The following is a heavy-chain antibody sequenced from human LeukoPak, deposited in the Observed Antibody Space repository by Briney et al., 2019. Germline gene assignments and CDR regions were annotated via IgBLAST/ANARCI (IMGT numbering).Heavy chain of an antibody. CDR1: GFTFSSYA. J-gene: IGHJ4*02. D-gene: IGHD6-19*01. Sequence: GGSLRLSCAASGFTFSSYAMHWVRQAPGKGLEWVAVISYDGSIKYYADSVKGRFTTSRDDSKNMLYLQMNSLSAEDTAVYYCARGPGYSSGWYVLSVDYWGQGTLVTVSS. CDR3: ARGPGYSSGWYVLSVDY. CDR2: ISYDGSIK. V-gene: IGHV3-30-3*01.